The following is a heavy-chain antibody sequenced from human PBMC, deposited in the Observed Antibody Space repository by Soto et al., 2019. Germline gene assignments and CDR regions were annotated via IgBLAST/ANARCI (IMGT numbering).Heavy chain of an antibody. CDR2: IVVGSGNT. J-gene: IGHJ6*02. V-gene: IGHV1-58*02. Sequence: ASVKVSCKASGFTFTSSAMQWVRQARGQRLEWIGWIVVGSGNTNYAQKFQERVTITRDMSTSTAYMELSSLRSEDTAVYYCAADYYYYDSSGYYRPRSDYYYYGMDVWGQGTTVTVSS. CDR3: AADYYYYDSSGYYRPRSDYYYYGMDV. CDR1: GFTFTSSA. D-gene: IGHD3-22*01.